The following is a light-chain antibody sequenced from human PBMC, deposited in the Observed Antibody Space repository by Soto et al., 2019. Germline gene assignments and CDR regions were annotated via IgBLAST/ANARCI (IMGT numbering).Light chain of an antibody. Sequence: QSALTQPRSVSGSPGQSVTISCTGTSSDVGCYNYVSWYQQHPGKAPKLMIYDVSKRPSGVPDRFSGSKSGNTASLTISGLQAEDEADYYCCSTRVFGGGTKVTVL. V-gene: IGLV2-11*01. CDR3: CSTRV. CDR1: SSDVGCYNY. CDR2: DVS. J-gene: IGLJ2*01.